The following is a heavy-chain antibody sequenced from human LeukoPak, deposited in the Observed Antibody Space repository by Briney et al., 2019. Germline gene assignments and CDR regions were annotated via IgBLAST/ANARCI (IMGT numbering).Heavy chain of an antibody. CDR1: GFIFSNYE. Sequence: GGSLRLSCAASGFIFSNYEMTWVRQAPGKGLEWISYISNSAITIYYADSVRGRFTVSRDNAKNSLYLQMNSLRADDTAVYYCLRGPYSYGSNSGIDYWGQGTQVTVSS. J-gene: IGHJ4*02. D-gene: IGHD2-2*01. CDR3: LRGPYSYGSNSGIDY. CDR2: ISNSAITI. V-gene: IGHV3-48*03.